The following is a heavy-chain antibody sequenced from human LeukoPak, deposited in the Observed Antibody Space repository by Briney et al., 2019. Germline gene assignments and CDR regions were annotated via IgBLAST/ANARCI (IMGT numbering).Heavy chain of an antibody. D-gene: IGHD3-22*01. Sequence: PGESLRLSCAASGLTFSSSHMHWVRQAPGKGPEWVADLSADGCHIAYTDSVKGRFTVPRDNTKNTLYLQMNRLTHEDTALYFCATEAESSGSAGYFDRWGQGTLVRVSS. CDR1: GLTFSSSH. V-gene: IGHV3-30*04. CDR2: LSADGCHI. J-gene: IGHJ4*01. CDR3: ATEAESSGSAGYFDR.